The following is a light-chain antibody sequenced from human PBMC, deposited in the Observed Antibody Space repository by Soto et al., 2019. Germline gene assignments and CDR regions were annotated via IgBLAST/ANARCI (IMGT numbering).Light chain of an antibody. CDR2: WAS. J-gene: IGKJ2*01. CDR1: RSVLYSSNNKNY. V-gene: IGKV4-1*01. CDR3: QQYYSTPYT. Sequence: DIVLTQSPDSLAVSLGERATINCKSTRSVLYSSNNKNYLAWYQQTPGQPPKLLIYWASTRESGVPDRFSGSGSGTDFTLTISSLQAEDVAVYYCQQYYSTPYTFGQGTKLEIK.